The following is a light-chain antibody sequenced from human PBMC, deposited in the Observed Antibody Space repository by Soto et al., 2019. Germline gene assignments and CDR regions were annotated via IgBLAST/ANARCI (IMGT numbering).Light chain of an antibody. CDR1: QTISSF. Sequence: DIQMTQSPSSLSASVVDRVTITCLASQTISSFLNWFQHKPGKVPKLLIYTASSLQSGVPSKFSGTGSGKEFTLTISSLQPEDFATYYCQQYNDYVRFGQGTRLEIK. J-gene: IGKJ5*01. CDR3: QQYNDYVR. CDR2: TAS. V-gene: IGKV1-39*01.